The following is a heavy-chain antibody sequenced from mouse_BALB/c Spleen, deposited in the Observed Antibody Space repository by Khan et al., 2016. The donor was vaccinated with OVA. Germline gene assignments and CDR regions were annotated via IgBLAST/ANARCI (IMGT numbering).Heavy chain of an antibody. Sequence: AQLKQSGPELVRPGASVKISCKASGYSFTGYFMNWVMQSHGKSLEWIGRINPHIGETFYNQRFKEKATLTVDDSYNTAHMELRSLASEDSAVYYLTGSNRSDFDYWGQGTTLTVSS. CDR1: GYSFTGYF. CDR2: INPHIGET. CDR3: TGSNRSDFDY. V-gene: IGHV1-20*02. D-gene: IGHD1-1*01. J-gene: IGHJ2*01.